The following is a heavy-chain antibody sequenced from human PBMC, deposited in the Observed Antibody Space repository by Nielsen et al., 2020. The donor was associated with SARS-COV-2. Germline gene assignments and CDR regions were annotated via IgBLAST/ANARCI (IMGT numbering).Heavy chain of an antibody. CDR3: VGGSHCSSTRCHIDY. V-gene: IGHV5-10-1*01. CDR2: IDPSDSYT. J-gene: IGHJ4*02. D-gene: IGHD2-2*01. CDR1: GYSFTNYW. Sequence: GGSLRLSCKGSGYSFTNYWISWVRQMPGKGLEWMGRIDPSDSYTNYSPSFQGHVTISGDKSISTAYLQWSSLKASDTAMYYCVGGSHCSSTRCHIDYWGQGTLVTVSS.